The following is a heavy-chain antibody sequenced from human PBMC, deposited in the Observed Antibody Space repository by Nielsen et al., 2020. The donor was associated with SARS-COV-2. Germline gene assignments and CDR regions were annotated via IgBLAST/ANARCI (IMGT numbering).Heavy chain of an antibody. J-gene: IGHJ4*02. CDR2: ISNDGSKK. V-gene: IGHV3-30*03. CDR3: ARGQFDFDY. D-gene: IGHD3-3*01. CDR1: GFTFNSFG. Sequence: GESLKISCAASGFTFNSFGMHWVRQAPGKGLEWVAVISNDGSKKNYVDSVKGRFAISRDNSKNTLYLQMNSLRAEDTALYHCARGQFDFDYWGQGTLVTVSS.